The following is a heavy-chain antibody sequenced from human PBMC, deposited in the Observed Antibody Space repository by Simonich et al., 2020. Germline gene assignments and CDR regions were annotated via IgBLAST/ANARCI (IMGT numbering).Heavy chain of an antibody. D-gene: IGHD1-26*01. Sequence: EVQLLESGGGLVQPGGSLRLSCAASGFTFSSYAMSWVRQVPGKGLVLVSAIRGSGGTTYYADSVKGRFTISRDNSKNTLYLQMNSLRAEDTAVYYCAKDSSLVGATDWFDPWGQGTLVTVSS. J-gene: IGHJ5*02. CDR1: GFTFSSYA. CDR3: AKDSSLVGATDWFDP. CDR2: IRGSGGTT. V-gene: IGHV3-23*01.